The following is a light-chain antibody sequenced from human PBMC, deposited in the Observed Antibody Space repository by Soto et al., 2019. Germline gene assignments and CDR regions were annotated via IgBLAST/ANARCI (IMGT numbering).Light chain of an antibody. CDR1: QSISDT. Sequence: EIVMTQSPATLSVSPGGRATLSCRASQSISDTLAWYQQKPGQAPRLLIYGASRRATGFPARFSGSGSGTDFTLTISSLQSEEFAVYYCQPYDHWPWTFAQRTKVDTK. CDR2: GAS. V-gene: IGKV3-15*01. CDR3: QPYDHWPWT. J-gene: IGKJ1*01.